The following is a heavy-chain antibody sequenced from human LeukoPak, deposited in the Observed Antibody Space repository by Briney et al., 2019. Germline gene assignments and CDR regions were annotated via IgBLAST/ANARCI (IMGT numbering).Heavy chain of an antibody. Sequence: SETLSLTCAVSDYSISSGCYWGWIRQPPGKGLEWIGSMYHSGNTYYNPSLKNRVTISVDTSKNQFSLKLGSVTAADTAVYYCARHGYGDFWRGFYWGQGTLVTVSS. V-gene: IGHV4-38-2*01. CDR1: DYSISSGCY. J-gene: IGHJ4*02. CDR3: ARHGYGDFWRGFY. CDR2: MYHSGNT. D-gene: IGHD3-3*01.